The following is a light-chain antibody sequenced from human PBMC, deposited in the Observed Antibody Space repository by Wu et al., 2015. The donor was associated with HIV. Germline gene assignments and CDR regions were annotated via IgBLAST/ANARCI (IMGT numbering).Light chain of an antibody. CDR2: GAS. Sequence: EIVLTQSPGTLSLSPGERATLSCRASQSVSSSYLAWYQQKPGQAPRLLIYGASSRATGIPDRFTGNGSGTDFTLTISRLEPEDFAVYYCQQYGNSPNTFGQGTKLEIK. V-gene: IGKV3-20*01. CDR3: QQYGNSPNT. CDR1: QSVSSSY. J-gene: IGKJ2*01.